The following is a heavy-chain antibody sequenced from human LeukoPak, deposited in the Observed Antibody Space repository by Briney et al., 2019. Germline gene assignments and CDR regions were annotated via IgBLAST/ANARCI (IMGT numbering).Heavy chain of an antibody. Sequence: VASVKVSCKASGYTFTSYYMHWVRQAPGQGLEWMGIINPSGGSTSYAQKFQGRVTMTRDTSTSTVYMELSSLRSEDTAVYYCAKRRVGATRGGEVDYWGQGTLVTVSS. V-gene: IGHV1-46*01. J-gene: IGHJ4*02. CDR3: AKRRVGATRGGEVDY. CDR1: GYTFTSYY. D-gene: IGHD1-26*01. CDR2: INPSGGST.